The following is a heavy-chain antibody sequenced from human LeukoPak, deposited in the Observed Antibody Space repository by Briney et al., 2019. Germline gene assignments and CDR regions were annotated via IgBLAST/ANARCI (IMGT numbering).Heavy chain of an antibody. V-gene: IGHV3-11*06. J-gene: IGHJ4*02. CDR1: GFTFSDFY. D-gene: IGHD5-24*01. CDR2: IDSSSSYT. CDR3: ARDRVWLQFME. Sequence: KSGGSLRLSCAASGFTFSDFYMSWIRQALGKGLEWVSYIDSSSSYTNYADSVKGRFTISRDNAKNSLYLQMNTLRAEDTAVYYCARDRVWLQFMEGGQGTLVTVSS.